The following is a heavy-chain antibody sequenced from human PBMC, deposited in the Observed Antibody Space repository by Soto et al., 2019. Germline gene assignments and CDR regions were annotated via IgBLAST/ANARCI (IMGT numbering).Heavy chain of an antibody. J-gene: IGHJ6*02. CDR1: GCTFSSYA. D-gene: IGHD2-15*01. CDR3: ARAMDIVVLVAATLGYYYYGMDV. V-gene: IGHV1-69*13. Sequence: ASVKVSCKASGCTFSSYAISWVRQAPGQGLEWMGGIIPIFGTANYAQKFQGRVTITADESTSTAYMELSSLRSEDTAVYYCARAMDIVVLVAATLGYYYYGMDVWGQGTTVTVSS. CDR2: IIPIFGTA.